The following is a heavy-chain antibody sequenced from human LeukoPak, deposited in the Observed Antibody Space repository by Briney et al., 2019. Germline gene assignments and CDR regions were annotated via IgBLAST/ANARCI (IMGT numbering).Heavy chain of an antibody. Sequence: SETLSLTCTVSGGSISSGGYYWSWIRQHPVKGLECIGYIYYNGSTSYNPSVKSRVTISVDTSKNQFSLKLSSVTPANTAVYYCARYRRPPSYFDYWGQGTLVTVSS. CDR2: IYYNGST. V-gene: IGHV4-31*03. CDR3: ARYRRPPSYFDY. D-gene: IGHD1-26*01. CDR1: GGSISSGGYY. J-gene: IGHJ4*02.